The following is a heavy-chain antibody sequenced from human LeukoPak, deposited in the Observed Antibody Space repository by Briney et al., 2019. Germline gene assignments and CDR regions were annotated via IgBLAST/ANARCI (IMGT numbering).Heavy chain of an antibody. D-gene: IGHD4-23*01. Sequence: SETLSLTCAVYGGSFSGYYWNWIRQPPGKGLEWIGEINHSGSTNYNPSLKSRVTMSVDTSKNQFSLKLSSVTAADTAVYYCARDLRTVVTSLRFYYYYMDVWGKGTTVTISS. J-gene: IGHJ6*03. CDR3: ARDLRTVVTSLRFYYYYMDV. CDR1: GGSFSGYY. CDR2: INHSGST. V-gene: IGHV4-34*01.